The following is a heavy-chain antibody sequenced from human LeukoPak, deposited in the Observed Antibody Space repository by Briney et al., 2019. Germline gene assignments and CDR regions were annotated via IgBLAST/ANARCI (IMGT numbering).Heavy chain of an antibody. V-gene: IGHV4-34*01. CDR2: INHSGST. Sequence: SETLSLTCAVYGGSFSGYYWSWVRQPPGKGLEWIGDINHSGSTIYNPSLKSRVTISVDTSNYQFSLKLSSVTAADTAVYYCARVLALTRFDYWGQGTLVTVSS. CDR1: GGSFSGYY. D-gene: IGHD4/OR15-4a*01. J-gene: IGHJ4*02. CDR3: ARVLALTRFDY.